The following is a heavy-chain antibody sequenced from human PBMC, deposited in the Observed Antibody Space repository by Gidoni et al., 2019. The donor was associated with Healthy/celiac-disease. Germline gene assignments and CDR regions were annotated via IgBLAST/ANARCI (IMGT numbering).Heavy chain of an antibody. CDR1: GGSISSSSYN. D-gene: IGHD1-26*01. CDR2: IYYSGST. CDR3: PGIVGATDAFDI. J-gene: IGHJ3*02. V-gene: IGHV4-39*01. Sequence: QLQLQESGPGLVKPSETLSLTCTVSGGSISSSSYNWGWIRQPPGKGLEWIGSIYYSGSTYYNPSLKSRVTISVDTSKNQFSLKLSSVTAADTAVYYCPGIVGATDAFDIWGQGTMVTVSS.